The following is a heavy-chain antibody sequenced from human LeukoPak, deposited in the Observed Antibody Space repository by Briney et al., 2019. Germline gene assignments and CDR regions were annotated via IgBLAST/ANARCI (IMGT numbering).Heavy chain of an antibody. CDR3: ARTLPVWLTLGY. D-gene: IGHD3-22*01. CDR2: INPNSGGT. V-gene: IGHV1-2*02. J-gene: IGHJ4*02. Sequence: ASVKVSCKASGYTFTGYYMHWVRQAPGQGLEWMGWINPNSGGTNYAQKFQGRVTMTKDTSISTAYMELSRLRSDDTAVYYCARTLPVWLTLGYWGQGTLVTVSS. CDR1: GYTFTGYY.